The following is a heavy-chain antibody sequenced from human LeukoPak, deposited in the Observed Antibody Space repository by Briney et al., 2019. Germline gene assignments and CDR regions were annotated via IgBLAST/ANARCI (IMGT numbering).Heavy chain of an antibody. CDR3: ASLPIGERYGMDV. J-gene: IGHJ6*02. V-gene: IGHV4-59*08. CDR1: GGSISSYY. Sequence: SETLSLTCTVSGGSISSYYWSWIRQPPGKGLEWIGYIYYSGSTNYNPSLKSRVTISVDTSKDQFSLKLSSVTAADTAVYYCASLPIGERYGMDVWAKGPRSPSP. D-gene: IGHD2-21*01. CDR2: IYYSGST.